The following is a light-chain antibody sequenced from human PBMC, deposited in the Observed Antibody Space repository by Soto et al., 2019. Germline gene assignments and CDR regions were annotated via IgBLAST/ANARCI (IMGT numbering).Light chain of an antibody. CDR1: QSMGSN. CDR2: GAS. Sequence: EIVMTQSPATLSVSPGERATLPCRASQSMGSNLAWYQQKPGQAPRLLIYGASTRATGIPARFSGSGSGTEFSLTITSLQSEDFAVYYCQQYHNWPRTFGQGTKVEI. J-gene: IGKJ1*01. CDR3: QQYHNWPRT. V-gene: IGKV3-15*01.